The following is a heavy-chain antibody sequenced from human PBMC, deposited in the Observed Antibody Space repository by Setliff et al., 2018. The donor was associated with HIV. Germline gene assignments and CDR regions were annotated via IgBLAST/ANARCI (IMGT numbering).Heavy chain of an antibody. Sequence: GASVKVSCKTSGYIFNNYGISWVRQAPGQGLEWMGWVNINTGNPTYAQGFTGRFVFSLDTSVSTAYLQISSLKAEDTAVYYCARGLRSYPSGTLYYYYMDVWGKGTTVTVSS. CDR1: GYIFNNYG. CDR2: VNINTGNP. V-gene: IGHV7-4-1*02. J-gene: IGHJ6*03. CDR3: ARGLRSYPSGTLYYYYMDV. D-gene: IGHD3-10*01.